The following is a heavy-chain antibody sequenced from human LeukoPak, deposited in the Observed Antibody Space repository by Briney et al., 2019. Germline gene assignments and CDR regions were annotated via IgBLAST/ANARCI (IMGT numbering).Heavy chain of an antibody. CDR1: GYTFTSYG. J-gene: IGHJ6*02. CDR2: ISAYNGNT. D-gene: IGHD6-13*01. CDR3: AGDLGYSSSWYRYYYYGMDV. V-gene: IGHV1-18*01. Sequence: GASVKVSCKASGYTFTSYGISWVRQAPGQGLEWMGWISAYNGNTNYAQKLQGRVTMTTDTSTSTAYMELGSLRSDDTAVYYCAGDLGYSSSWYRYYYYGMDVWGQGTTVTVSS.